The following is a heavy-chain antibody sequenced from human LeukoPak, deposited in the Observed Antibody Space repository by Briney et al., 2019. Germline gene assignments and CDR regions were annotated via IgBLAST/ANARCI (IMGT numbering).Heavy chain of an antibody. CDR1: GFTFSSYG. Sequence: GGTLRLSCAASGFTFSSYGMSWVRQAPGKGLEWVSAISGSGGRTYYADSVKGRFTISRDNSKNTLYLQMNSLRAEDTAVYYCAKVAGATFDYYYYYMDVWGKGTTVTVSS. V-gene: IGHV3-23*01. D-gene: IGHD1-26*01. CDR3: AKVAGATFDYYYYYMDV. CDR2: ISGSGGRT. J-gene: IGHJ6*03.